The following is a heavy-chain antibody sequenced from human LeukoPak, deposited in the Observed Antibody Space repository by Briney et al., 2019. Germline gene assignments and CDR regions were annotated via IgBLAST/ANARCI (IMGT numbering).Heavy chain of an antibody. D-gene: IGHD2-8*01. Sequence: GGSLRLSCAASGFTFSSYAMSWVRQAPGMGLEWVSSIGSSGDITYYADSVKGRFTISRDNSKNTLYLQMNSLRAEDTAVYYCARGAYDWGQGTLVTVSS. CDR2: IGSSGDIT. V-gene: IGHV3-23*01. CDR1: GFTFSSYA. J-gene: IGHJ4*02. CDR3: ARGAYD.